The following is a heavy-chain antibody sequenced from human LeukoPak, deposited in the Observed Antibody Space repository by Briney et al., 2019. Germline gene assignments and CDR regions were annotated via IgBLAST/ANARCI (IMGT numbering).Heavy chain of an antibody. CDR1: GFTFSDYY. CDR2: ISSSGSTI. CDR3: ARVVVVVAATLGAFDI. V-gene: IGHV3-11*01. D-gene: IGHD2-15*01. J-gene: IGHJ3*02. Sequence: PGGSLRLSCAASGFTFSDYYMSWIRQAPGKGLEWVPYISSSGSTIYYADSVKGRFTISRDNAKNSLYLQMDSLRAEDTAVYYCARVVVVVAATLGAFDIWGQGTMVTVSS.